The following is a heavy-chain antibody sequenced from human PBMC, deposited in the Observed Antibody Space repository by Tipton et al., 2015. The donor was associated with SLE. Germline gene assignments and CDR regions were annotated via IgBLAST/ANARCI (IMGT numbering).Heavy chain of an antibody. D-gene: IGHD1-26*01. V-gene: IGHV4-59*01. CDR1: GGSISSYY. Sequence: LRLSCTVSGGSISSYYWSWIRQPPGKGLEWIGYIYYSGSTNYNPSLKSRVTVSVDTSKNQFSLKLSSVTAADTAVYYCARGSGSYYLGYWGQGTLVTVSS. CDR2: IYYSGST. J-gene: IGHJ4*02. CDR3: ARGSGSYYLGY.